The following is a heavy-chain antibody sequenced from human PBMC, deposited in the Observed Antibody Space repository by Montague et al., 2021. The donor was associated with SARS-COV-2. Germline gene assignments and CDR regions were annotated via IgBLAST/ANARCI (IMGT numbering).Heavy chain of an antibody. CDR3: VRYSGWFYFDF. Sequence: CAISGDSVSSNSVAWSWIRQSPSGGLEWLGGTYYRSKWYSDYAPSVRGRLTVNPDASKNEFSLELNYVTPEDTAVYYCVRYSGWFYFDFWGQGTLVTVSS. CDR2: TYYRSKWYS. D-gene: IGHD6-19*01. J-gene: IGHJ4*02. V-gene: IGHV6-1*01. CDR1: GDSVSSNSVA.